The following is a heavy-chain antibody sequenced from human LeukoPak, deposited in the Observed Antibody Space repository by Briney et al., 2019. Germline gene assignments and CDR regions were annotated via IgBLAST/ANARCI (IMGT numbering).Heavy chain of an antibody. J-gene: IGHJ4*02. CDR2: IIPIFGTA. CDR1: GDTFSSYA. Sequence: ASVKVSCKASGDTFSSYAISWVRQAPGQGLEWMGRIIPIFGTANYAQKFQGRVTITTDESTSTAYMGLSSLRSEDTAVYYCAREVAAARFDYWGQGTLVTVSS. D-gene: IGHD6-13*01. V-gene: IGHV1-69*05. CDR3: AREVAAARFDY.